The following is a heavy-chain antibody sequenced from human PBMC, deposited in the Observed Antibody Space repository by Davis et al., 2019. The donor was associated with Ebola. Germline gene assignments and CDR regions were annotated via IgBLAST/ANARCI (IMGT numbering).Heavy chain of an antibody. J-gene: IGHJ4*02. CDR1: GFTFSSYS. CDR3: AKSLGRSSGWYYFDY. V-gene: IGHV3-48*04. D-gene: IGHD6-19*01. CDR2: ISSSSSTI. Sequence: PGGSLRLSCAASGFTFSSYSMNWVRQAPGKGLEWVSYISSSSSTIYYADSVKGRFTISRDNAKNSLYLQMNSLRAEDTAVYYCAKSLGRSSGWYYFDYWGQGTLVTVSS.